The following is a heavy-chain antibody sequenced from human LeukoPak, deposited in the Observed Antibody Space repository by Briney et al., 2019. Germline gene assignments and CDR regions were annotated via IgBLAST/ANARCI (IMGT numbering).Heavy chain of an antibody. Sequence: SETLSLTCTVSGGSISSYYWSWIRQPPGKGLEWIAYIYHSGSTNYNPSLKSRVTISLDTSKNQFFLKLSSVTTADTAVYYCARMPDILTGLDSWGQGTLVTVSS. CDR1: GGSISSYY. J-gene: IGHJ4*02. V-gene: IGHV4-59*01. D-gene: IGHD3-9*01. CDR3: ARMPDILTGLDS. CDR2: IYHSGST.